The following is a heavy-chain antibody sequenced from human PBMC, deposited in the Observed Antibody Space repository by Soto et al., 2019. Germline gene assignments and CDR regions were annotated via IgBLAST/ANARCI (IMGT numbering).Heavy chain of an antibody. J-gene: IGHJ6*02. CDR2: ISYDGSNK. D-gene: IGHD3-22*01. Sequence: GGSLRLSCAASGFTFSSYAMHWVRQAPGKGLEWVAVISYDGSNKYYADSVKGRFTISRDNSKNTLYLQMNSLRAEDTAVYYCARDAPNYYDSSGYYPRYYYGMDVWGQGTTVTVSS. CDR1: GFTFSSYA. V-gene: IGHV3-30-3*01. CDR3: ARDAPNYYDSSGYYPRYYYGMDV.